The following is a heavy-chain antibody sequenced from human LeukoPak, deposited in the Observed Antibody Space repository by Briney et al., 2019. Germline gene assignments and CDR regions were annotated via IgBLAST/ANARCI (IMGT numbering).Heavy chain of an antibody. CDR3: ARAAYSGSYHSDY. CDR1: GGPISSSSYF. Sequence: SETLSLTCTVSGGPISSSSYFWGWIRQPPGKGLEWLGSFYYRGVTYYNPSLKSRVIISVDMSKNQFSLKLSSVTAADTAVYYCARAAYSGSYHSDYWGQGTLVTVSS. V-gene: IGHV4-39*07. D-gene: IGHD1-26*01. CDR2: FYYRGVT. J-gene: IGHJ4*02.